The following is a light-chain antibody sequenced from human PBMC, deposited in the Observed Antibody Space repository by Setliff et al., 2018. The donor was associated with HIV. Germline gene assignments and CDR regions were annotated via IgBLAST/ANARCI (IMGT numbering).Light chain of an antibody. CDR1: QGINSY. CDR2: ASS. Sequence: DIQLTQSPSFLSASVGDRVTLTCRASQGINSYLAWYQKEPGKAPKVLIYASSTLQTRVPSRFSGGGSGTEFTLTISSLQPEDFATYYCQQCYSYPLTFGGGTKVDIK. V-gene: IGKV1-9*01. CDR3: QQCYSYPLT. J-gene: IGKJ4*01.